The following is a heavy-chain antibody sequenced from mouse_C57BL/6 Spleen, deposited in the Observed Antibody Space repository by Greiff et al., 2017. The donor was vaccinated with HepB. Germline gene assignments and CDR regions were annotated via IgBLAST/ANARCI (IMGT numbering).Heavy chain of an antibody. CDR2: ISYDGSN. D-gene: IGHD1-1*01. Sequence: VQLKESGPGLVKPSQSLSLTCSVTGYSITSGYYWNWIRQFPGNKLEWMGYISYDGSNNYNPSLKNRISITRDTSKNQFFLKLNSVTTEDTATYYCARAGGSSLYAMDYWGQGTSVTVSS. CDR1: GYSITSGYY. J-gene: IGHJ4*01. V-gene: IGHV3-6*01. CDR3: ARAGGSSLYAMDY.